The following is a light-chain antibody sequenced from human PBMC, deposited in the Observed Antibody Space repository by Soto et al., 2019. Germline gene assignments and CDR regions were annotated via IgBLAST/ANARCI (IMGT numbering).Light chain of an antibody. CDR1: QSVTGY. J-gene: IGKJ4*01. Sequence: EIVMTQSPATLSESVGDRVTLPCRPSQSVTGYLAWYQQKPGKAPRLLIYAASTLGTGVPSRFSGSGSGTDFTLTISSLQPEDIAAYYCQHHGRYPFTFGRGTKVDIK. CDR3: QHHGRYPFT. CDR2: AAS. V-gene: IGKV1-5*01.